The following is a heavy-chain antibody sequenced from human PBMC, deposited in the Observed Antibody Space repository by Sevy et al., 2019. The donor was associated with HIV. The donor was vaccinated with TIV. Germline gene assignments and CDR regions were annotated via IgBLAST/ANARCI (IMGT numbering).Heavy chain of an antibody. CDR1: GFSFSTYA. D-gene: IGHD2-15*01. J-gene: IGHJ5*02. CDR3: ARALRGIVVVVAGLDP. CDR2: ISSDGSNT. V-gene: IGHV3-30*04. Sequence: GGSLRLSCAASGFSFSTYAMHWVRQAPGKGLEWVAVISSDGSNTYYTDSVKGRFTISRDNSKSTLYLQMNSLRPEDTAVYYCARALRGIVVVVAGLDPWGQGTLVTVSS.